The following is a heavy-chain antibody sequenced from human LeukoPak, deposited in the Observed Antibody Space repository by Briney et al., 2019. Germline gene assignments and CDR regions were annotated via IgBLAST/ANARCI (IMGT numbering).Heavy chain of an antibody. V-gene: IGHV4-61*01. D-gene: IGHD3-16*01. CDR2: IFTGGSS. CDR3: ARGVGGVREGFDI. Sequence: SETLSLTCTVSGGSVSSESYHWTWIRQPPGKGLEWIAYIFTGGSSYYNPSLKSRVTISVGTSKNQFSLKLNSVTAADTAQYHCARGVGGVREGFDIWGQGTMVTVSS. CDR1: GGSVSSESYH. J-gene: IGHJ3*02.